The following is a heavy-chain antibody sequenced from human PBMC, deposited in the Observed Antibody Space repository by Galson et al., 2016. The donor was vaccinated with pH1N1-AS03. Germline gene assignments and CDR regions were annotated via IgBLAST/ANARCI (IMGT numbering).Heavy chain of an antibody. D-gene: IGHD5-24*01. J-gene: IGHJ4*02. CDR3: ARGDGYNYYFDY. CDR1: GFRFTTYW. V-gene: IGHV5-51*03. Sequence: QSGAEVKKPGESLMISCKASGFRFTTYWIAWVRQLPGKGLEWMGFIYPGDSDTQYSPSFQGQVTISADKSISTAYLRWNSLKASDTPMYYCARGDGYNYYFDYWGQGTLVTVSS. CDR2: IYPGDSDT.